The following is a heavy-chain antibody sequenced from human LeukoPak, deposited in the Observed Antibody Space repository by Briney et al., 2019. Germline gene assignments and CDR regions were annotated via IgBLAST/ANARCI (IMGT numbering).Heavy chain of an antibody. V-gene: IGHV4-59*01. J-gene: IGHJ6*02. CDR1: GGSISSYY. CDR2: IYYSGST. Sequence: PSETLSLTCTVSGGSISSYYWSWIRQPPGKGLEWIGYIYYSGSTNYNPSLKSRVTISVDTSKNQFSLKLSSVTAADTAVYCCARALYYYYGMDVWGQGTTVTVSS. CDR3: ARALYYYYGMDV.